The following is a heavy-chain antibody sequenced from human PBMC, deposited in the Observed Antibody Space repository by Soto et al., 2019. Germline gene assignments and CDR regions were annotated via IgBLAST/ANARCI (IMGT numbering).Heavy chain of an antibody. CDR3: ARIVIKRIVVNLFDAFDI. CDR1: GGSFSGYY. D-gene: IGHD3-22*01. V-gene: IGHV4-34*01. CDR2: INHSGST. Sequence: SETLSLTCAVYGGSFSGYYWSWIRQPPGKGLEWIGEINHSGSTNYSPSLKSRVTISVDTSKNQFSLKLSSVTAADTAVYYCARIVIKRIVVNLFDAFDIWGQGKMVTVSS. J-gene: IGHJ3*02.